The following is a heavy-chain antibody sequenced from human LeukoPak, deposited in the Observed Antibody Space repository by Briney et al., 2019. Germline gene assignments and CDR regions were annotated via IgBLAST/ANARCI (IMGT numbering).Heavy chain of an antibody. Sequence: SETLSLTCAVSGGSISSSTYYWGWIRQPPGKGLEWIGSVYYSGSTYSNPSLKSRVTISVGTSKNQFSLKLSSVTAADSAVYYCASCSYHYYFMDVWGKGTTVTVSS. V-gene: IGHV4-39*07. J-gene: IGHJ6*03. CDR3: ASCSYHYYFMDV. CDR1: GGSISSSTYY. D-gene: IGHD3-10*02. CDR2: VYYSGST.